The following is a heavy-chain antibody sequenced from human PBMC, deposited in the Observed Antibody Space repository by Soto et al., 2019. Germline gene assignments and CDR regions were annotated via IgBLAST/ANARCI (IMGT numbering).Heavy chain of an antibody. CDR2: ISGSGGSP. Sequence: EVQLLESGGGLVQPGGSLRLSCAASGFTFSTYTMSWVRQAPGKGLEWVSVISGSGGSPYYADSVQGRFTISRDNPKNTLYLQMSSLRVEDTAMYYCAKARCSTTNCYVPDYWGQGTLVTVSS. CDR1: GFTFSTYT. J-gene: IGHJ4*02. CDR3: AKARCSTTNCYVPDY. V-gene: IGHV3-23*01. D-gene: IGHD2-2*01.